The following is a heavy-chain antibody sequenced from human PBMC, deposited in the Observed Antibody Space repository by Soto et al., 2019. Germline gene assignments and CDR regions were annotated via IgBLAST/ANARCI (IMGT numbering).Heavy chain of an antibody. CDR2: ISAYNGDT. V-gene: IGHV1-18*01. D-gene: IGHD2-15*01. CDR1: GYTFRSYV. J-gene: IGHJ3*02. CDR3: ARDRYCSGGTCYGHDAFDI. Sequence: QVQLVQSGAEVKKPGASVKVSCKASGYTFRSYVISWVRQAPGQGLEWMVWISAYNGDTNYVHKLQGRVAMTTDTSTSTAYMELRSLRSDDTAVYYCARDRYCSGGTCYGHDAFDIWGQGTMVIVSS.